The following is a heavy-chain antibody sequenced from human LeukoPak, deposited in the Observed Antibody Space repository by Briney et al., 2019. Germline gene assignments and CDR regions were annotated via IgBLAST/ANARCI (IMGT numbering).Heavy chain of an antibody. J-gene: IGHJ4*02. D-gene: IGHD3-10*01. CDR1: GFTVSSNY. Sequence: GGSLRLSCAASGFTVSSNYMSWVRQAPGKGLEWVSVIYSGGSTYYADSVKGRFTISRDNSKNTLYLQMNGLRAEDTAVYYCARARVTYYYGSGFDYWGQGTLVTVSS. V-gene: IGHV3-53*01. CDR2: IYSGGST. CDR3: ARARVTYYYGSGFDY.